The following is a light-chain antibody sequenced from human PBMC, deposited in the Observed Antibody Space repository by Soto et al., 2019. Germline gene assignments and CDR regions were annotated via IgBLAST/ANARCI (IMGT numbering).Light chain of an antibody. CDR2: GAS. CDR1: QSVSSSY. V-gene: IGKV3-20*01. J-gene: IGKJ4*01. CDR3: RQYGSSPLT. Sequence: EIVLTQSPGTLSLSPGERATLSCRASQSVSSSYLAWHQQKPGQAPRLLIYGASSRATGIPDRFSGSGSGTDFTLTISRLEPEDFAVYYCRQYGSSPLTFGGGTKVDIK.